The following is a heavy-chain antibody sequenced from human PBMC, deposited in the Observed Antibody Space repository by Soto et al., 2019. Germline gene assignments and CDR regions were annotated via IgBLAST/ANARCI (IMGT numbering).Heavy chain of an antibody. Sequence: SDTLSLTCTVSGGSISNYYWNWIRQPPGKELEWIGYIYYGGSTNYNPSLKSRVTISVDTSKNQFSLKLSSVTAADTAVYYCARTLSGYSYGHLDYWGQGALVTVS. J-gene: IGHJ4*02. CDR3: ARTLSGYSYGHLDY. CDR2: IYYGGST. CDR1: GGSISNYY. D-gene: IGHD5-18*01. V-gene: IGHV4-59*08.